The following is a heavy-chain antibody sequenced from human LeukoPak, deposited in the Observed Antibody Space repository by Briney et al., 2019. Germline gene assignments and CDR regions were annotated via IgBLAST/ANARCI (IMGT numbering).Heavy chain of an antibody. V-gene: IGHV4-38-2*02. D-gene: IGHD3-22*01. CDR2: IYHSGST. CDR1: GYSISSDYY. Sequence: PSETLSLICAVSGYSISSDYYWGWIRQPPGKGLEWIGSIYHSGSTYYNPSLKSQVTISVDMSKNQFSLKLSSVTAADTAVYYCARDISDTYYDSSGYLLSPDDYWGQGTLVTVSS. CDR3: ARDISDTYYDSSGYLLSPDDY. J-gene: IGHJ4*02.